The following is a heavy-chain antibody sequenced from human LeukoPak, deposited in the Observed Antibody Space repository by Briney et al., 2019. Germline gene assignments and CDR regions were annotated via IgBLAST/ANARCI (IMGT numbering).Heavy chain of an antibody. D-gene: IGHD2-2*02. V-gene: IGHV3-20*04. CDR2: INWNGDST. CDR3: ARGDCSSTSCYTFLDY. CDR1: GFTFDDYG. J-gene: IGHJ4*02. Sequence: PGGSLRLSGAASGFTFDDYGRSGVGQAPGRGREWVSGINWNGDSTGYADSMKGRFTISRDNAKNSLYLQMNSLRAEDTALYYCARGDCSSTSCYTFLDYWGQGTLVTVSS.